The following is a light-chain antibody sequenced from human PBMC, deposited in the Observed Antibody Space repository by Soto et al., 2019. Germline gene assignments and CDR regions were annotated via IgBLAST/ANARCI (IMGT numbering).Light chain of an antibody. CDR1: QSVSNNY. CDR2: GAS. CDR3: QQYGSSGT. V-gene: IGKV3-20*01. J-gene: IGKJ1*01. Sequence: MGFTQSPGTLALSPWEIATLSCGASQSVSNNYLAWYQQKPGRAPRLLIYGASNRATGIPDRFSGSGSGTDFTLTISRLEPEDFAVYYCQQYGSSGTFGQGTKVDIK.